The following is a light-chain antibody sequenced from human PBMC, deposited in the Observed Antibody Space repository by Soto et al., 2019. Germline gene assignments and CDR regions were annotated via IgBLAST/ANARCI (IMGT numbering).Light chain of an antibody. CDR1: QSVNSRR. J-gene: IGKJ5*01. V-gene: IGKV3-20*01. Sequence: EIVLTQSQGTLPCSPGESATLSCRASQSVNSRRLAWYQQKPGQAPRFLIYGASTRPIGIPDRFSGSGSGTDSTLTISRLEPEDFGVYYCQQYGSSLIFGQGTRLEIK. CDR2: GAS. CDR3: QQYGSSLI.